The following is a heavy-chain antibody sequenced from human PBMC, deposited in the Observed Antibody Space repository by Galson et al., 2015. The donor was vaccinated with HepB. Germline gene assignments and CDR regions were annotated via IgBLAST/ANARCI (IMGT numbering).Heavy chain of an antibody. CDR2: ISWSSFYK. V-gene: IGHV3-9*01. Sequence: SLRLSCAASGFKFDDFGMHWVRQPPGKGLEWVSGISWSSFYKELAHSVKGRFTISRDNAKKFLYLEMNSLRAEDTAVYYCVKGRSAYDEYFYYYGLDVWGQGTTVTVSS. J-gene: IGHJ6*02. D-gene: IGHD5-12*01. CDR1: GFKFDDFG. CDR3: VKGRSAYDEYFYYYGLDV.